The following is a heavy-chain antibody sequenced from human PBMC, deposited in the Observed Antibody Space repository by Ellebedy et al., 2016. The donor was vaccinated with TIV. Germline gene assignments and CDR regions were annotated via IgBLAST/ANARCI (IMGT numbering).Heavy chain of an antibody. CDR2: INPSGGST. Sequence: ASVKVSCXASGYTFTSYYMHWVRQAPGQGLEWMGIINPSGGSTSYAQKFQGRVTMTRDTSTSTVYMELSRLRSDDTAVYYCARDGDIVVVPAAITGLDNWFNPWGQGTLVTVSS. CDR1: GYTFTSYY. J-gene: IGHJ5*02. CDR3: ARDGDIVVVPAAITGLDNWFNP. D-gene: IGHD2-2*02. V-gene: IGHV1-46*01.